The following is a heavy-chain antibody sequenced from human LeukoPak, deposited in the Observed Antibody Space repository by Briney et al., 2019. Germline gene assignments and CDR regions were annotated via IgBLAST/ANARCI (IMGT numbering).Heavy chain of an antibody. CDR2: INIDGSSTST. Sequence: GGSLRLSCAASGFTFSSYWMHWVRQAPGKGLVWVSRINIDGSSTSTSYTDSVKGRFTISRDNSKNSLYLQMNSLTTEDTGFYYCAKDGGSYPTSCWFYPWGEGTLVTVSS. V-gene: IGHV3-74*01. CDR3: AKDGGSYPTSCWFYP. D-gene: IGHD1-26*01. J-gene: IGHJ5*02. CDR1: GFTFSSYW.